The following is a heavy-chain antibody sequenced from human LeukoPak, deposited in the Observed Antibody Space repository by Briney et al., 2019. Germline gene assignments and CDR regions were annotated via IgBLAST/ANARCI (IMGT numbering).Heavy chain of an antibody. CDR2: ISWNSGSI. Sequence: PGRSLRLSCAASGFTFDDYAMHWVRQAPGKGLEWVSGISWNSGSIGYADSVKGRFTISRDNAKNSLYLQMNSLRAEDTALYYCAKASRRLSDAFDIWGQGTMVTVSS. D-gene: IGHD6-19*01. CDR3: AKASRRLSDAFDI. CDR1: GFTFDDYA. J-gene: IGHJ3*02. V-gene: IGHV3-9*01.